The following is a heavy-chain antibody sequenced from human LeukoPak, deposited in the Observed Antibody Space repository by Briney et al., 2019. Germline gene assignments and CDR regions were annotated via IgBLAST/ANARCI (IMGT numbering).Heavy chain of an antibody. V-gene: IGHV3-30-3*01. Sequence: GGSLRLSCAASGFTFSSYAMHWVRQAPGKGLEWVSVISYDGSNKYYADSVKGRFTISRDNSKNTLYLQMNSLRAEDTAVYYCARDRGYRNLFDPWGQGTLVTVSS. CDR2: ISYDGSNK. J-gene: IGHJ5*02. CDR1: GFTFSSYA. D-gene: IGHD3-16*02. CDR3: ARDRGYRNLFDP.